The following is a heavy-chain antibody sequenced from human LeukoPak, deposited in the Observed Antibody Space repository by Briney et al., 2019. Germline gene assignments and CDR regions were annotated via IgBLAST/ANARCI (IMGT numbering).Heavy chain of an antibody. CDR1: GFTFSSCA. D-gene: IGHD1-26*01. CDR3: AKDPIFSGSYGVFDY. CDR2: IIDSGNSI. Sequence: GGSLRLSCAASGFTFSSCAMSWVRQAPGKGLEWVSTIIDSGNSIYYADSAEGRFTISRDNSKNTLYLQMNSLRAGDTAVYYCAKDPIFSGSYGVFDYWGLGTLVTVSS. V-gene: IGHV3-23*01. J-gene: IGHJ4*02.